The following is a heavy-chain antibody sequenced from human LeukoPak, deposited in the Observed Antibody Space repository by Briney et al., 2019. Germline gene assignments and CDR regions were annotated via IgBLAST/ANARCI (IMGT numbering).Heavy chain of an antibody. CDR2: ISAYNGNT. D-gene: IGHD3-10*01. V-gene: IGHV1-18*04. CDR1: GYTFTSYG. Sequence: ASVKVSCKASGYTFTSYGISWVRQAPGQGLEWMGWISAYNGNTNYAQKLQGRVTMTTDTSTTTACMELRSLRSDDTAVYYCARPRGWFGEFDYWGQGTLVTVSS. CDR3: ARPRGWFGEFDY. J-gene: IGHJ4*02.